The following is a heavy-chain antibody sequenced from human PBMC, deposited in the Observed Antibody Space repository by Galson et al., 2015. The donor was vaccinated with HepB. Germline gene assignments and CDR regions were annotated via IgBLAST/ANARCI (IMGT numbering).Heavy chain of an antibody. V-gene: IGHV4-59*01. D-gene: IGHD1-26*01. Sequence: ETLSLTCTVSGGSISGYYWSWIRQPPGKGPEWIGYIYYGGSTNYNPSLKSRVTISVDMSKSQISLRLRSVTAADTAVYYCARALSGGYSGPAFEIWGQGTMVTVSS. J-gene: IGHJ3*02. CDR2: IYYGGST. CDR3: ARALSGGYSGPAFEI. CDR1: GGSISGYY.